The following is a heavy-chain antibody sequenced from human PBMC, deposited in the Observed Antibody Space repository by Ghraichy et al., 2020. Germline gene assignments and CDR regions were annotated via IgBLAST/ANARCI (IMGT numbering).Heavy chain of an antibody. CDR2: ISSSTRTV. CDR3: ARDADFRTFDI. Sequence: GGSLRLSCEASGFTFNTYGMNWVRQAPGRGLEWIAYISSSTRTVYYSDSVTGRFTISRDNARNSLYLQLNSLRDEDTAMYYCARDADFRTFDIWGQGTMVTVSS. V-gene: IGHV3-48*02. J-gene: IGHJ3*02. CDR1: GFTFNTYG. D-gene: IGHD3-3*01.